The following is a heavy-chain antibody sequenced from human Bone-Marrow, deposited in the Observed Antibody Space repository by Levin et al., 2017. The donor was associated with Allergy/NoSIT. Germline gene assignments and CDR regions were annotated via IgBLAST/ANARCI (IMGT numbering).Heavy chain of an antibody. D-gene: IGHD6-13*01. V-gene: IGHV4-31*03. Sequence: SQTLSLTCTVSSGTITSGGYYWSWIRQHPGKGLEWIGFIYYNGNTYYSPSLKSRITISVDTSKNQFSLKLSSVTAADTAVYYCARTAEATGQEGDYYFDYWGQGTLVTVSS. CDR1: SGTITSGGYY. J-gene: IGHJ4*02. CDR2: IYYNGNT. CDR3: ARTAEATGQEGDYYFDY.